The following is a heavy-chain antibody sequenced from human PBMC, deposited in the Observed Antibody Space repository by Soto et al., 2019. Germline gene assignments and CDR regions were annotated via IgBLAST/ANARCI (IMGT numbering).Heavy chain of an antibody. V-gene: IGHV4-34*01. Sequence: SETLSLTCAVHGGSFSCFYWTWIRQPPGKGLEWIGEINHSGSSNYNPPLKSRVTMSLDTSRNQFSLSLNSVTAADTAVYYCARMAGPWYFDLWGRGTLVTVSS. CDR2: INHSGSS. CDR3: ARMAGPWYFDL. CDR1: GGSFSCFY. J-gene: IGHJ2*01.